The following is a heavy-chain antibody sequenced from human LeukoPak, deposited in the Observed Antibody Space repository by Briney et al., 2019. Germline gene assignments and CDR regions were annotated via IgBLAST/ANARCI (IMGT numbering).Heavy chain of an antibody. Sequence: SETLSLTCTVSGGSISSRGYYWGWIRQPAGKGLEWIGRTYTSGSTNYNPSLKSRVTILVDTSKNQFSLKLSSVTAADTAVYYCARDLSGSYSDEGWFDPWGQGTLVTVSS. D-gene: IGHD1-26*01. J-gene: IGHJ5*02. CDR3: ARDLSGSYSDEGWFDP. CDR2: TYTSGST. V-gene: IGHV4-61*02. CDR1: GGSISSRGYY.